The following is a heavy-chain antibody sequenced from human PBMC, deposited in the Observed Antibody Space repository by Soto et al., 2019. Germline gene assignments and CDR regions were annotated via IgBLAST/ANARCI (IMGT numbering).Heavy chain of an antibody. CDR3: AKDQGSSWSEIDY. D-gene: IGHD6-13*01. CDR2: ISGSGGST. CDR1: GFTFSNYA. J-gene: IGHJ4*02. Sequence: EVQLLESGGGLVQPGGSLRLSCAASGFTFSNYAVTWVRHAPGKGLEWVSTISGSGGSTYYADSVKGRFTISRDNSKNTLYMQMNSLRAEDTAVYYCAKDQGSSWSEIDYWGQGTLVTVSS. V-gene: IGHV3-23*01.